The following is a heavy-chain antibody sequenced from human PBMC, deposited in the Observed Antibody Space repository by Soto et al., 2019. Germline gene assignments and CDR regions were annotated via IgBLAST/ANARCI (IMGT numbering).Heavy chain of an antibody. D-gene: IGHD6-19*01. CDR2: IIPKFDKT. Sequence: QVQLVQSGAEVKKPGSSVKVSCKASGGTFSSHGFNWVRQAPGQGLEWMGGIIPKFDKTNYAQKFQGRLTITADESTTTAYMELSSLRSEDTAVYYCARDVAMPTGLGLGYWGQGTLVTVSS. J-gene: IGHJ4*02. CDR1: GGTFSSHG. V-gene: IGHV1-69*01. CDR3: ARDVAMPTGLGLGY.